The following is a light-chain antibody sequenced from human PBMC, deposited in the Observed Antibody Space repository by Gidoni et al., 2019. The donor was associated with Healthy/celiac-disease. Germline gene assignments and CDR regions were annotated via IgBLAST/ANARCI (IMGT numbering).Light chain of an antibody. V-gene: IGKV1-33*01. CDR2: DAS. CDR1: QDISNY. J-gene: IGKJ2*01. Sequence: DIQMTQSPSSLSASVRDRVTITCQASQDISNYLNWYQQKPGKAPKLLIYDASNLETGVPSRFSGSGSGTDFTFTISSLQPEDIATYYCQQYDNLPYTFXXXTKLEIK. CDR3: QQYDNLPYT.